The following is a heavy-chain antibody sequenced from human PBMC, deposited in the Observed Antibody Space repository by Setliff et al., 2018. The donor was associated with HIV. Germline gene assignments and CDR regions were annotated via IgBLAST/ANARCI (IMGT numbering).Heavy chain of an antibody. CDR1: GDSITNDDYY. V-gene: IGHV4-39*01. CDR3: ARYTSKLDWFDP. Sequence: KTSETLSLTCTVSGDSITNDDYYWGWIRQPPGKGLEWIAIIHYNGRTYYDPSLKSRVTIFVDTSKTQFYLKLRSVTASDTAVYYCARYTSKLDWFDPWGQGTLVTVS. CDR2: IHYNGRT. D-gene: IGHD2-2*02. J-gene: IGHJ5*02.